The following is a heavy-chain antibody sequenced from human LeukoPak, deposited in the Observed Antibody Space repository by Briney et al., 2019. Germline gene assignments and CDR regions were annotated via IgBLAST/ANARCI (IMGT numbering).Heavy chain of an antibody. CDR2: ISYDGSSK. CDR3: ARGTTVARDDY. V-gene: IGHV3-30*04. D-gene: IGHD4-23*01. Sequence: GGSLRLSCAASGFTFSSYAMHWVRQAPGKGLEWVAVISYDGSSKYYADSVKGRFTISRDNSKNTLYLQMNSLRAEDTAVYYCARGTTVARDDYWGQGTLVTVSS. J-gene: IGHJ4*02. CDR1: GFTFSSYA.